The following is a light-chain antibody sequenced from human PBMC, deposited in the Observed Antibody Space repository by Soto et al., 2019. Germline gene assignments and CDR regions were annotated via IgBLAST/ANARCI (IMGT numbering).Light chain of an antibody. CDR3: QSYDSSLSGHVV. Sequence: QSVLTQPPSVSGAPGQRVTISCTGSSSNIGAGYDVHWYQQLPGTAPKLLIYGISHRPSGVPDRFSGSKSGTSASLAITGLQAEDEADYYCQSYDSSLSGHVVFGGGTKLTVL. CDR1: SSNIGAGYD. J-gene: IGLJ2*01. CDR2: GIS. V-gene: IGLV1-40*01.